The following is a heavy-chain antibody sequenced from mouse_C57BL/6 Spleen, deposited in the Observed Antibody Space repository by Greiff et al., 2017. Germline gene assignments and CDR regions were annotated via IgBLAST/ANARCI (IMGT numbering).Heavy chain of an antibody. V-gene: IGHV5-9-1*02. CDR3: TRPYDYDEGYYAMDY. J-gene: IGHJ4*01. Sequence: EVMLVESGEGLVKPGGSLKLSCAASGFTFSSYAMSWVRQTPEKRLEWVAYISSGGDYIYYADTVKGRFTISRDNARNTLYLQMSSLKSEDTAMYYCTRPYDYDEGYYAMDYWGQGTSVTVSS. CDR1: GFTFSSYA. D-gene: IGHD2-4*01. CDR2: ISSGGDYI.